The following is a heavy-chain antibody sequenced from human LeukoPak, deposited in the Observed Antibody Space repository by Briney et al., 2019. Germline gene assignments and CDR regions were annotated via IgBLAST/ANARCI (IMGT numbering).Heavy chain of an antibody. J-gene: IGHJ4*02. CDR2: IWYDGSNK. CDR3: VRDWSARYFDY. CDR1: GFTFRNHG. V-gene: IGHV3-33*01. Sequence: PGRSLRLTCAASGFTFRNHGMHWVRQAPGKGLEWVAVIWYDGSNKYYADSVKGRLTISRDNSRNTLYLQMNSLTAEDTAVYYCVRDWSARYFDYWGQGILVTVSS. D-gene: IGHD6-6*01.